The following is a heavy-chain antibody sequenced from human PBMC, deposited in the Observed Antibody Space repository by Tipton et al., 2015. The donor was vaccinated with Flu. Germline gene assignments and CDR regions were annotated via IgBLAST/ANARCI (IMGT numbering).Heavy chain of an antibody. V-gene: IGHV3-30*02. Sequence: SLRLSCGESGITVRSYGMHWVRQAPGKGLEWVAFTSYDGRNINYADSVKGRFTISRENSKNTLYLQMNGPRPEDTAMYYCATDHWGPNRWGQGLLVTVSS. J-gene: IGHJ5*02. CDR3: ATDHWGPNR. CDR1: GITVRSYG. CDR2: TSYDGRNI. D-gene: IGHD7-27*01.